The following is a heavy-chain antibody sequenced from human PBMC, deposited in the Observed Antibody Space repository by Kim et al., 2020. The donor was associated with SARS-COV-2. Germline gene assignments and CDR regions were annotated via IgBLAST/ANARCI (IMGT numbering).Heavy chain of an antibody. CDR3: AKIYSSRIAVAGTGWFDP. Sequence: GGSLRLSCAASGFTFSSYAMSWVRQAPGKGLEWVSVIYSGGSRTYYADSGKGRFTISRDNSKKTLYLQMNSLRAEDTAVYYCAKIYSSRIAVAGTGWFDPGGKGTLVTVSS. J-gene: IGHJ5*02. CDR1: GFTFSSYA. CDR2: IYSGGSRT. V-gene: IGHV3-23*03. D-gene: IGHD6-19*01.